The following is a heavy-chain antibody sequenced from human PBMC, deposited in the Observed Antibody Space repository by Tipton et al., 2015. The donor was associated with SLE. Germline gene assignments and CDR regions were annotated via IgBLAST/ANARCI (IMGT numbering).Heavy chain of an antibody. CDR3: ARGGGDSVAAFDI. V-gene: IGHV4-59*11. D-gene: IGHD2-21*01. Sequence: LRLSCTVSGPSISSHYWTWIRLSPGKGLEWIGYIHFSGSTNYNLSLKTRVTIAVDTSKRHFSLKLTSVTAADTAVYYCARGGGDSVAAFDIWGQGTLVTVSS. J-gene: IGHJ3*02. CDR1: GPSISSHY. CDR2: IHFSGST.